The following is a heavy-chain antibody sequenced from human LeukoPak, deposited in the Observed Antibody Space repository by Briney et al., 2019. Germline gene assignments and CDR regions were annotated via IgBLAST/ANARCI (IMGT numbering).Heavy chain of an antibody. V-gene: IGHV5-10-1*01. D-gene: IGHD3-22*01. CDR1: GYTFIHYW. CDR3: ARHGPTYFYDSSGVFDI. CDR2: IHPSDSYT. Sequence: GESLKISCKTSGYTFIHYWISWVRQVPGKGLEWMGRIHPSDSYTNYGPPLQGHVTISADRSMNTSYLQWSSLKASDTTMYYCARHGPTYFYDSSGVFDIWGQGTMVTVSS. J-gene: IGHJ3*02.